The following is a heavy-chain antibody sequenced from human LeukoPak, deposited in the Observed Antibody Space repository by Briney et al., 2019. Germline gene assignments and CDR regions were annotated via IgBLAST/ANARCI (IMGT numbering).Heavy chain of an antibody. D-gene: IGHD5-12*01. CDR3: VRNRDYDIFDY. Sequence: SGGSLRLSCTASGFTFTSYWMTWVRQAPGQGLEWLANIMKDGGVTQYLDSVKGRFTISRDNAKNSLYLQMSSLRAEDTAVYYCVRNRDYDIFDYWGQGVLVAVSS. CDR1: GFTFTSYW. V-gene: IGHV3-7*01. J-gene: IGHJ4*02. CDR2: IMKDGGVT.